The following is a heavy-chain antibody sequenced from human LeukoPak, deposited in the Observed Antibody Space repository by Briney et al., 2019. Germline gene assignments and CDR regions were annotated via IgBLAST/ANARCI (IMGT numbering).Heavy chain of an antibody. CDR2: ISSSSSTI. V-gene: IGHV3-48*01. J-gene: IGHJ6*02. CDR3: AKEAGGRMVADYYYYGMDV. Sequence: GGSLRLSCAASGFTFSSYWMNWARQAPGKGLEWVSYISSSSSTIYYADSVKGRFTISRDNAKNSLYLQMNSLRAEDTAAYYCAKEAGGRMVADYYYYGMDVWGQGTTVTVSS. D-gene: IGHD4/OR15-4a*01. CDR1: GFTFSSYW.